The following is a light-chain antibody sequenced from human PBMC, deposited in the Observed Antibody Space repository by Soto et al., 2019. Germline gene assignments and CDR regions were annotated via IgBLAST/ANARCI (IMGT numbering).Light chain of an antibody. CDR2: NVN. V-gene: IGLV2-14*01. CDR1: SSDVGGYNY. Sequence: QSVLTQPASVSGSPGQSITISCTGTSSDVGGYNYVSWYQQHPGKAPKLMIYNVNYRPSGVSNRFSGSKSGNTASLTISGLQAEDEGDYYCSSYTSSTTLIFGGGTKVTVL. CDR3: SSYTSSTTLI. J-gene: IGLJ2*01.